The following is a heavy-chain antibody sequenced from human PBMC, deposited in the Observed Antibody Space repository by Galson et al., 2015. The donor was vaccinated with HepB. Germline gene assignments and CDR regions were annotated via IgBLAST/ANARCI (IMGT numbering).Heavy chain of an antibody. D-gene: IGHD3-16*01. Sequence: SVKVSCKASGYRFIQYYIHWVRQAPGQGLEWMGRINPNSGGTSYAQKFQGRVTMTRDTSTTTAYLEMSRLRSDDTAIYYCASVGMIEGVIHDFWGQGTLVTVSS. CDR2: INPNSGGT. CDR1: GYRFIQYY. V-gene: IGHV1-2*06. CDR3: ASVGMIEGVIHDF. J-gene: IGHJ4*02.